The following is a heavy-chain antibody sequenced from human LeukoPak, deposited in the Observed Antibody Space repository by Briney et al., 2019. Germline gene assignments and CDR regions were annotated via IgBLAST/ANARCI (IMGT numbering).Heavy chain of an antibody. D-gene: IGHD6-6*01. V-gene: IGHV4-30-2*01. J-gene: IGHJ5*02. Sequence: SQTLSLTCTVSGGSISSGGYYWSWIRQPPGKGLEWIGCIYHSGSTYYNPSLKSRVTISVDRSKNQFSLKLSSVTAADTAVYYCARALAARRDYNWFDPWGQGTLVTVSS. CDR1: GGSISSGGYY. CDR2: IYHSGST. CDR3: ARALAARRDYNWFDP.